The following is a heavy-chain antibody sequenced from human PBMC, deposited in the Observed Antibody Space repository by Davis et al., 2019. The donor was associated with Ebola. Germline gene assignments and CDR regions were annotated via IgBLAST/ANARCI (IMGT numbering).Heavy chain of an antibody. V-gene: IGHV3-7*01. D-gene: IGHD6-19*01. CDR2: IKQDGSEK. J-gene: IGHJ4*02. CDR1: GFTFSSYW. CDR3: ARDMAVAAPDFDY. Sequence: PGGSLRLSCAASGFTFSSYWMSWVRQAPGKGLEWVANIKQDGSEKYYVDSVKGRFTISRDNAKNSLYLQMNSLRAEDTAVYYCARDMAVAAPDFDYWGQGTLVTVSS.